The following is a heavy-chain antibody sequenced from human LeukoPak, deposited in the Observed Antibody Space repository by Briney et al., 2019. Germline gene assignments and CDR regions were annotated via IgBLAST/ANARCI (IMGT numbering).Heavy chain of an antibody. V-gene: IGHV4-59*12. Sequence: KPSETLSLTCTVSGGSISSYYWSWIRQPPGKGLEWIGYIYYSGSTNYSPSLKSRVTMSVDTSKNQFSLKLSSVTAADTAVYYCARGPRGDSSGYHRYYYYYYMDVWGKGTTVTISS. CDR1: GGSISSYY. D-gene: IGHD3-22*01. J-gene: IGHJ6*03. CDR2: IYYSGST. CDR3: ARGPRGDSSGYHRYYYYYYMDV.